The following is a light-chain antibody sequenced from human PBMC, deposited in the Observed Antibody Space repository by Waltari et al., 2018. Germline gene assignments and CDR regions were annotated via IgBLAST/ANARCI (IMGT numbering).Light chain of an antibody. CDR3: HSRDASGVGGT. V-gene: IGLV3-19*01. CDR1: SLRSYY. CDR2: DKN. Sequence: TQDPAVSVAVGQTVRITCQGDSLRSYYASWYRQRPGQAPILVMYDKNNRPSGVPDRFSGPSSDNTAALTITGAQAEDEAYYYCHSRDASGVGGTFGGGTKLTVL. J-gene: IGLJ2*01.